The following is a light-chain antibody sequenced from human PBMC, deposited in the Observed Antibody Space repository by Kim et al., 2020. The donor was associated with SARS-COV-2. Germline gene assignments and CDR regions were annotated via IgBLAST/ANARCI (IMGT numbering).Light chain of an antibody. CDR3: SSYTSSSTRV. CDR2: DVS. CDR1: SSDVGGYNY. Sequence: GQSITISCTGTSSDVGGYNYVSWYQQHPGKAPKLMIYDVSNRPSGVSNRFSGSKSGNTVSLTISGLQAEDEADYYCSSYTSSSTRVFGGGTKLTVL. V-gene: IGLV2-14*03. J-gene: IGLJ3*02.